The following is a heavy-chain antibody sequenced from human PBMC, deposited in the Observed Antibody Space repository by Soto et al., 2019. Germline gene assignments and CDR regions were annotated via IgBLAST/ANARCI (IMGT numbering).Heavy chain of an antibody. Sequence: EVQLLESGGGLVQPGGSLRLSCAASGFTFSSYAMSWVRQAPGKGLEWVSGISGSGGSTYYADSVKGRFTISRDNSKNTLFLQMNSLRAEDTAVYYCAKDPYSTGILGFDYWGQGTLVTVSS. J-gene: IGHJ4*02. D-gene: IGHD6-13*01. CDR3: AKDPYSTGILGFDY. CDR2: ISGSGGST. V-gene: IGHV3-23*01. CDR1: GFTFSSYA.